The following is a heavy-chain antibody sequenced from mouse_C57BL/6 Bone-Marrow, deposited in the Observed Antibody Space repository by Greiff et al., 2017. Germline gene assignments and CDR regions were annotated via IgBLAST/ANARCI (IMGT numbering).Heavy chain of an antibody. CDR1: GYSFTSYY. CDR2: IYPGSGNT. Sequence: QVQLQQSGPELVKPGASVKISCKASGYSFTSYYIHWVKQRPGQGLEWIGWIYPGSGNTKYNEKFKGKATLTADTSSSTAYMQLSSLTSEDSAVYYGARIYYGNYYFDDWGQGTTLTVAS. J-gene: IGHJ2*01. V-gene: IGHV1-66*01. CDR3: ARIYYGNYYFDD. D-gene: IGHD2-1*01.